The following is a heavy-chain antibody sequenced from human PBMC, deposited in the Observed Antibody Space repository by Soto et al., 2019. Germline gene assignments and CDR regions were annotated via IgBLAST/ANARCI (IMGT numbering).Heavy chain of an antibody. CDR2: IYYSGST. J-gene: IGHJ4*02. D-gene: IGHD3-10*01. CDR3: ARLPAYYYGSGPFDY. V-gene: IGHV4-39*01. Sequence: QLQLQESGPGLVKPSETLSLTCTVSGGSISSSSYYWGWIRQPPGKGLEWIGSIYYSGSTYYNPSLKSRVTISVDTSKNQFSLKLSSVTAADTAVYYCARLPAYYYGSGPFDYWGQGTLVTVSS. CDR1: GGSISSSSYY.